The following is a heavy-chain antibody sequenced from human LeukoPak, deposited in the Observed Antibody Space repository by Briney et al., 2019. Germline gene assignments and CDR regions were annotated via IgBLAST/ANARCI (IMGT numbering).Heavy chain of an antibody. J-gene: IGHJ4*02. V-gene: IGHV4-31*03. Sequence: SETLSPTCTVSGGSISSDGYYWIWIRQHPGKGLEWIGYIYYSGSTYYNPSLKSRVTIPVDTSKNQFSLKLTSVTAADTAVYFCARDRHRHYFDFWGQGTLVTVSS. CDR1: GGSISSDGYY. CDR2: IYYSGST. CDR3: ARDRHRHYFDF.